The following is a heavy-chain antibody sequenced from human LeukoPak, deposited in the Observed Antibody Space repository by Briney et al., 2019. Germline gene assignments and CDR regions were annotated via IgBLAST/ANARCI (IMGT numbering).Heavy chain of an antibody. CDR3: ARNDYGVWFDP. J-gene: IGHJ5*02. V-gene: IGHV3-21*01. D-gene: IGHD4-17*01. CDR2: ISSSSSYI. CDR1: GFTFSSYS. Sequence: GSLRLSCAASGFTFSSYSMHWVRQAPGKGLEWVSSISSSSSYIYYADSVKGRFTISRDNAKNSLYLQMNSLRAEDTAVYYCARNDYGVWFDPWGQGTLVTVSS.